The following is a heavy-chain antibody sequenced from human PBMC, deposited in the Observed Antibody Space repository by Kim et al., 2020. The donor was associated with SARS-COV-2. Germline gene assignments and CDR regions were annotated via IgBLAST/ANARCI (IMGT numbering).Heavy chain of an antibody. CDR2: IYYSGST. Sequence: SETLSLTCTVSGGSISSGGYYWSWIRQHPGKGLEWIGYIYYSGSTYYNPSLKSRVTISVDTSKNQFSLKLSSVTAADTAVYYCARYFGVAPPVDYRGQGTRVTVSS. J-gene: IGHJ4*02. CDR1: GGSISSGGYY. V-gene: IGHV4-31*03. CDR3: ARYFGVAPPVDY. D-gene: IGHD3-3*01.